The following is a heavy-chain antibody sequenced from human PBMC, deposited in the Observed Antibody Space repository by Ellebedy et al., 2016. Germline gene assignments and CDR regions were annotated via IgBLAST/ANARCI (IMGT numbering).Heavy chain of an antibody. CDR1: GFTFSSYW. D-gene: IGHD6-19*01. Sequence: GGSLRLSXAASGFTFSSYWMSWVRRAPGKGLEWVANIRQDGSEKYYVDSVKGRFTISRDNAKTSLYLQMNSLRAEDTAVYYCARDLGRAVAGYHWGQGTLVTVSS. J-gene: IGHJ5*02. CDR2: IRQDGSEK. V-gene: IGHV3-7*04. CDR3: ARDLGRAVAGYH.